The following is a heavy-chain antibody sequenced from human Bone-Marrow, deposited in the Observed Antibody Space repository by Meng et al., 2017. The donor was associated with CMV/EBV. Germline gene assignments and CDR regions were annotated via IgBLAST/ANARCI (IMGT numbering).Heavy chain of an antibody. J-gene: IGHJ4*02. D-gene: IGHD3-16*01. CDR2: IYYSGST. CDR1: GGSISSYY. CDR3: ASGGSWPLDY. Sequence: GSLRLSCTVSGGSISSYYWSWIRQPPGKGLEWIGYIYYSGSTNYNPSLKSRVTISVDTSKNQFSLKLSSVTAADTAVYYCASGGSWPLDYWGQGTLVTVSS. V-gene: IGHV4-59*01.